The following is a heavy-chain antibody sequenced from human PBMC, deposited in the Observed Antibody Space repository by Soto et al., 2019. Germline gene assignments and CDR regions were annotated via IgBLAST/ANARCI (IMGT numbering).Heavy chain of an antibody. CDR2: ISYDGSNK. CDR1: GFTFSSYA. Sequence: PGGSLRLSCAASGFTFSSYAMHWVRQAPGKGLEWVAVISYDGSNKYYADSVKGRFTISRDNSKNTLYLQMNSLRAEDTAVYYCARAQRDSSSWYTPYYYYYGMDVWGQGTTVTVSS. J-gene: IGHJ6*02. V-gene: IGHV3-30-3*01. D-gene: IGHD6-13*01. CDR3: ARAQRDSSSWYTPYYYYYGMDV.